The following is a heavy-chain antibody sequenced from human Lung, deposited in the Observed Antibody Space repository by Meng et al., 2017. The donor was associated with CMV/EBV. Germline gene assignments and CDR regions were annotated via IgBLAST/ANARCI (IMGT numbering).Heavy chain of an antibody. D-gene: IGHD6-6*01. CDR1: GFTFSSYG. Sequence: GEXXKISCAASGFTFSSYGMHWVRQAPGKGLEWVAFIRYDGSNKYYADSVKGRFTNSRDNFKNPLYLQRKNLRAEDTAVYYCPKRDLGSSPYYYYYGMDVWGQGXTVTVSS. V-gene: IGHV3-30*02. J-gene: IGHJ6*02. CDR2: IRYDGSNK. CDR3: PKRDLGSSPYYYYYGMDV.